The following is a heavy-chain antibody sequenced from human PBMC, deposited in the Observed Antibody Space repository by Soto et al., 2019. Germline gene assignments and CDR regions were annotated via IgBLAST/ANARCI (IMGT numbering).Heavy chain of an antibody. D-gene: IGHD3-10*01. V-gene: IGHV5-51*01. J-gene: IGHJ6*02. CDR3: ARRMVRGALYYYYGMDV. CDR2: IYPGDSDT. Sequence: GESLKISCKGSGYSFASYWIGWVRQMPGKGLEWMGIIYPGDSDTRYSPSFQGQVTISADKSTSTAYLQWSSLKASDTAMYYCARRMVRGALYYYYGMDVWGQGTTVTVSS. CDR1: GYSFASYW.